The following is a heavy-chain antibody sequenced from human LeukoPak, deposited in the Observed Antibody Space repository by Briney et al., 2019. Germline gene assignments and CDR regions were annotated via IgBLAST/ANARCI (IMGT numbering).Heavy chain of an antibody. Sequence: ASVKVSCKASGYTFTGYYMHWVRQAPGQGLEWMGRINPNSGGTNYAQKFQGRVTMTRDTSISTAYMELSRLRSDDTAVYYCARGGVVRGVLGGMDVWGQGTTVTVSS. CDR1: GYTFTGYY. J-gene: IGHJ6*02. CDR3: ARGGVVRGVLGGMDV. V-gene: IGHV1-2*06. CDR2: INPNSGGT. D-gene: IGHD3-10*01.